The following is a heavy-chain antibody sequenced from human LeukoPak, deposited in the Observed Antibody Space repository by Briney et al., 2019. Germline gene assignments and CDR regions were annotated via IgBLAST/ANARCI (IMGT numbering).Heavy chain of an antibody. V-gene: IGHV3-7*04. CDR2: IKQDGSEK. D-gene: IGHD5-24*01. CDR3: ARETEMANLDY. Sequence: GGSLRLSCTASGFTFSSYWMNWVRQAAGKGLEWVANIKQDGSEKYYVDSVKGRFTISRDNAKKSLYPQMNSLRAEDTAVYYCARETEMANLDYWGQGTLVTVSS. J-gene: IGHJ4*02. CDR1: GFTFSSYW.